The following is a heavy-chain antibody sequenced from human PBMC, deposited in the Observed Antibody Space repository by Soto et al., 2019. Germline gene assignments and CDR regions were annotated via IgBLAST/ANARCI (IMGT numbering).Heavy chain of an antibody. D-gene: IGHD3-22*01. CDR3: ARESRSSRYDSSGYSQFWFFDL. V-gene: IGHV4-39*02. J-gene: IGHJ2*01. CDR1: GGSISSSSNY. Sequence: SETLSLTCAVSGGSISSSSNYWGWIRQPPGKGLEWIGSIYFNGSPYYSPSLKSRVTISVDTSKNQFALKLSSVTAADTAVYYCARESRSSRYDSSGYSQFWFFDLWGRGTLVTIS. CDR2: IYFNGSP.